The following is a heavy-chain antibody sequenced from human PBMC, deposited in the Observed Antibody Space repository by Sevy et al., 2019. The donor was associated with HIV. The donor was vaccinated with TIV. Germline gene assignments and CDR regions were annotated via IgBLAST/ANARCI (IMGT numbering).Heavy chain of an antibody. CDR1: GFPFHDHA. CDR2: ISWTSRDI. CDR3: AKDINRGCDGVNCYSYYYYFYGLDV. Sequence: GGSLRLSCTASGFPFHDHAMHWVRQVPGKGLEWVSGISWTSRDIGYADSLKGRFTISRDNARHFVYLEMNSLRPEDTAIYYCAKDINRGCDGVNCYSYYYYFYGLDVWGQGTTVTVSS. V-gene: IGHV3-9*01. J-gene: IGHJ6*01. D-gene: IGHD2-21*01.